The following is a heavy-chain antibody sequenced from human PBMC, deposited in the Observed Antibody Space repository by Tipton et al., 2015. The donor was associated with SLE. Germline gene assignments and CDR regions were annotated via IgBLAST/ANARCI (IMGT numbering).Heavy chain of an antibody. CDR2: IYTSGST. Sequence: GLVKPSETLSLTCTVSGGSISSYYWSWIRQPAGKGLEWIGRIYTSGSTNYNPSLKSRVTISVDTSKNQFSLKLSSVTAADTAVYYCARHPPIAAAASGSKVNKNVFFDYWGQGTLVTVSS. CDR1: GGSISSYY. V-gene: IGHV4-4*07. J-gene: IGHJ4*02. CDR3: ARHPPIAAAASGSKVNKNVFFDY. D-gene: IGHD6-13*01.